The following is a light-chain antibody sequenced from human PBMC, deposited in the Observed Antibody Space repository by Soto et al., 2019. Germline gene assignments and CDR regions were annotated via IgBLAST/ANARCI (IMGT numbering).Light chain of an antibody. CDR3: QVWDSSTAFVI. J-gene: IGLJ2*01. Sequence: SYELTQPLSVSVALGQTARITCGGHNIRVRNVHWYQRKPGQAPILVIYKDNNRPSGIPERFSGSNSGNTATLTISSVQAGDAADYSSQVWDSSTAFVIFGRGTKVTVL. CDR2: KDN. V-gene: IGLV3-9*01. CDR1: NIRVRN.